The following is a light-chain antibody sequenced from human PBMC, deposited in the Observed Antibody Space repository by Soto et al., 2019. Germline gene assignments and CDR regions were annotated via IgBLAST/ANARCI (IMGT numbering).Light chain of an antibody. Sequence: QSVLTQPASVSGSPGQSITISCTGTSSDVGAYNYVSWYQHHPGKVPKLLIYEVTNRPSGVSDRFSGSKSGNTASLTISGLQAEDEADYYCSSKRDSITLFVFVTGTKVTVL. V-gene: IGLV2-14*01. CDR2: EVT. J-gene: IGLJ1*01. CDR1: SSDVGAYNY. CDR3: SSKRDSITLFV.